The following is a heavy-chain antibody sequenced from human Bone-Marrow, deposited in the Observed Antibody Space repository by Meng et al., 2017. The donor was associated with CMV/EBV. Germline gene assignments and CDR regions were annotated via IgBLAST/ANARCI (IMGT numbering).Heavy chain of an antibody. CDR3: ARDGIVVVPAAIQGSNYYYYGMDV. Sequence: ASVKVSCKASGYTFTDYFVHWVRQAPGQGLEWMGWINPDSGGTNYAQKFQGRVTMTRDTSIRTAYMELSRLRSDDTAVYYCARDGIVVVPAAIQGSNYYYYGMDVWGQGTTVTGSS. D-gene: IGHD2-2*02. CDR2: INPDSGGT. V-gene: IGHV1-2*02. CDR1: GYTFTDYF. J-gene: IGHJ6*01.